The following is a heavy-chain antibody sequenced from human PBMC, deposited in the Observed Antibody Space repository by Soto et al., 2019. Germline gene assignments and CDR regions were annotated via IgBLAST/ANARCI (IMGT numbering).Heavy chain of an antibody. J-gene: IGHJ4*02. D-gene: IGHD1-26*01. V-gene: IGHV4-59*08. CDR2: IYYSGST. Sequence: QVQLQESGPGLVKPSETLSLTCTVSGDSITSYYWSWIRQPPGKGLEWIAYIYYSGSTNYNPSLKRRVTISVDTSKNQFSLRLTSVTAADTAVYYCARRRTYSVYSSAFDYWGQGALVTVSS. CDR3: ARRRTYSVYSSAFDY. CDR1: GDSITSYY.